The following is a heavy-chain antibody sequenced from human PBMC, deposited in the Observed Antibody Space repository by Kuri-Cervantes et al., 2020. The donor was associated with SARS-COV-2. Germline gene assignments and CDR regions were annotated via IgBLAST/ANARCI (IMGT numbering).Heavy chain of an antibody. V-gene: IGHV4-59*08. CDR3: ASSIYCSSTSCYTYGHFDY. J-gene: IGHJ4*02. CDR2: IYYSGST. CDR1: GGSISSYY. D-gene: IGHD2-2*02. Sequence: GSLRLSCTVSGGSISSYYWSWIRQPPGKGLEWIGYIYYSGSTNYNPSLKSRVTISVDTSENQFSLKLSSVTAADTAVYYCASSIYCSSTSCYTYGHFDYWGQGTLVTVSS.